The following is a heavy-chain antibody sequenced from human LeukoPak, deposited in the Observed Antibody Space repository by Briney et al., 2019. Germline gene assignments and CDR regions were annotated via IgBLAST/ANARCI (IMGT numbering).Heavy chain of an antibody. CDR3: ARMWDSSGYYYEYFDY. CDR1: GLTFSSYS. CDR2: ISSSSSYI. D-gene: IGHD3-22*01. J-gene: IGHJ4*02. V-gene: IGHV3-21*01. Sequence: GSLRLSCAASGLTFSSYSMNWVRQAPGKGLEWVSSISSSSSYIYYADSVKGRFTISRDNAKNSLYLQMNSLRAEDTAVYYCARMWDSSGYYYEYFDYWGQGTLVTVSS.